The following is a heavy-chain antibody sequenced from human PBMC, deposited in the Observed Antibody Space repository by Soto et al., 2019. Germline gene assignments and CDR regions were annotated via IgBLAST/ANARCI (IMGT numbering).Heavy chain of an antibody. Sequence: GESLKISCKGSGYSFTSYWIGWVRQMPGKGLEWMGIIYPGDSDTRYSPSFQGQVTISADKSISTAYLQWSSLKASDTAMYYCARQSLHDFWSGYEDYWGQGTLVTVSS. CDR3: ARQSLHDFWSGYEDY. J-gene: IGHJ4*02. CDR2: IYPGDSDT. D-gene: IGHD3-3*01. CDR1: GYSFTSYW. V-gene: IGHV5-51*01.